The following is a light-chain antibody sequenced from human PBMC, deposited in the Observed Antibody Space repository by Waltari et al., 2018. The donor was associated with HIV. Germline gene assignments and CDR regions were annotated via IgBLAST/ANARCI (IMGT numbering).Light chain of an antibody. CDR3: QQYGRSLVT. CDR1: QRVSSSY. J-gene: IGKJ4*01. Sequence: EIVLTQSPGTLSLSPGERAPLSCRASQRVSSSYLAWYQQKRGQAPRLLIEGASSRATDIPDRFSGSGCGTDFTLTSSRLEPEDFGVYYCQQYGRSLVTVGGGTKVEIK. CDR2: GAS. V-gene: IGKV3-20*01.